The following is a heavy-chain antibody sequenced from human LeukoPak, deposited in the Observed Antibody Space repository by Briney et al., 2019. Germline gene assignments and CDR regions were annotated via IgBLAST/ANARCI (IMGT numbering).Heavy chain of an antibody. V-gene: IGHV1-2*02. J-gene: IGHJ4*02. D-gene: IGHD3-9*01. CDR2: INPNSGGT. CDR1: GYTLTGYY. Sequence: ASVKVSCKASGYTLTGYYMHWVRQAPGQGLEWMGWINPNSGGTNYAQKFQGRVTMTRDTSISTAYMELSRLRSDDTAVYYCARAKMGYDILTGYYGIYYFDYWGQGTLVTVSS. CDR3: ARAKMGYDILTGYYGIYYFDY.